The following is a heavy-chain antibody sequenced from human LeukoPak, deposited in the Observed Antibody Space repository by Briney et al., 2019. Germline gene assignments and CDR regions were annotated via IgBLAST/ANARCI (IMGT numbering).Heavy chain of an antibody. CDR3: ARDIAGWAVARTPWFDP. CDR1: ARSISSYY. J-gene: IGHJ5*02. D-gene: IGHD6-19*01. V-gene: IGHV4-59*01. Sequence: SETLSLTCTVSARSISSYYWSWSRQPPGKGLEWIGYIYYSGSTNYNPSLKSRVTISVETSKNQFSLKLSSVTAAGTAVYYFARDIAGWAVARTPWFDPWGQGTLVTVSS. CDR2: IYYSGST.